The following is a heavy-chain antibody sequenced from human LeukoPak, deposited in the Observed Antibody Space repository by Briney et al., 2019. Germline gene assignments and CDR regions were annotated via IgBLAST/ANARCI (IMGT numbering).Heavy chain of an antibody. CDR2: IYYSGST. Sequence: PSETLFLTCTVSGGSISSYYWSWIRQPPGKGLEWIGYIYYSGSTNYNPSLKSRVTISVDTSKNQFSLKLSSVTAADTAVYYRARDLDSSGWYPHAFDIWGQGTMVTVSS. CDR1: GGSISSYY. J-gene: IGHJ3*02. V-gene: IGHV4-59*01. CDR3: ARDLDSSGWYPHAFDI. D-gene: IGHD6-19*01.